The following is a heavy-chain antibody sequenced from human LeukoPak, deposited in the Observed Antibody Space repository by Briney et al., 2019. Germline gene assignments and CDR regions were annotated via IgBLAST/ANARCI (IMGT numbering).Heavy chain of an antibody. CDR1: GGSISSGDYY. CDR3: ARAPITGTTNSYYYYYMDV. V-gene: IGHV4-30-4*08. Sequence: SETLSLTCTVSGGSISSGDYYWSWIRQPPGKGLEWIGYIYYSGSTYYNPSLKSRITISVDTSKNHFSLKLSSVTAADTAVYYCARAPITGTTNSYYYYYMDVWGKGTTVTVSS. J-gene: IGHJ6*03. CDR2: IYYSGST. D-gene: IGHD1-7*01.